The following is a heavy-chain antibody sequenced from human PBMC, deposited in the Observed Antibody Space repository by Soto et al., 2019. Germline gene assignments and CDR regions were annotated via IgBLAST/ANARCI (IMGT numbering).Heavy chain of an antibody. CDR1: GGSFSGYY. V-gene: IGHV4-34*01. Sequence: QVQLQQWGAGLLKPSETLSLTCAVYGGSFSGYYWSWIRQPPGKGLEWIGEINHSGSTNYNPSLKSRVTISVDTSKNQFSLKLSSVTAADKAVYYCARENRIAAALRGFDYWGQGTLVTVSS. CDR2: INHSGST. CDR3: ARENRIAAALRGFDY. D-gene: IGHD6-13*01. J-gene: IGHJ4*02.